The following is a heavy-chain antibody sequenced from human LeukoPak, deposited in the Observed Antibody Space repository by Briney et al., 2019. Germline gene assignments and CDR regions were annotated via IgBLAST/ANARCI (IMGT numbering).Heavy chain of an antibody. CDR2: ISSSSSYI. Sequence: PGGSLRLSCAASGFTVSSNYMSWVRQAPGKGLEWVSSISSSSSYIYYADSVKGRFTISRDNAKNSLYLQMNSLRAEDTAVYYCARVSGTAMVTSWFDPWGQGTLVTVSS. J-gene: IGHJ5*02. V-gene: IGHV3-21*01. CDR1: GFTVSSNY. D-gene: IGHD5-18*01. CDR3: ARVSGTAMVTSWFDP.